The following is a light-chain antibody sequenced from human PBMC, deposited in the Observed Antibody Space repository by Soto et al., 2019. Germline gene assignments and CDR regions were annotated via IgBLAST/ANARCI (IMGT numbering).Light chain of an antibody. Sequence: DIVMTQSPDSLAVSLGERATINCKSSQSVLYSSNNKNYLAWYQQKPGQSPKLLIYWASTRESGVPDRFSGSGSGTDFTLTISSLQADDVAVYYCQQYYNTPWTFGQGTKVEIK. CDR1: QSVLYSSNNKNY. J-gene: IGKJ1*01. CDR3: QQYYNTPWT. CDR2: WAS. V-gene: IGKV4-1*01.